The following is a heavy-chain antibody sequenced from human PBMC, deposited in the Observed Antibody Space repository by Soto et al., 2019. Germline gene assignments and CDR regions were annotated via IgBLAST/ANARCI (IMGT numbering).Heavy chain of an antibody. J-gene: IGHJ6*02. V-gene: IGHV3-23*01. Sequence: SGGSLRLSCAASGFTFSTYGMSWVRQAPGKGLEWVSAIAGPGGGASYADSVQGRFTISRDDSKNTLHLQMNSLRAEDTAVYYCAKDRIAAAGLYGMDVWGQGTTVSVSS. D-gene: IGHD6-13*01. CDR3: AKDRIAAAGLYGMDV. CDR1: GFTFSTYG. CDR2: IAGPGGGA.